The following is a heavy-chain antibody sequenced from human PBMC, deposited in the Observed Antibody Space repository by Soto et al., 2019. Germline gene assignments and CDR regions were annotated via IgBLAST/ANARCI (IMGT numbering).Heavy chain of an antibody. Sequence: EVQLLESGGGLVQPGGSLRLSCAASGFTFSTYAMSWVRQAPGKGLEWVSAISGGGGSTYYADSVKGRFAISRDNYKNTRYLQMNSLRAEDTAVYYFAKTATSYYYGMDVWGQGTTVTVSS. CDR2: ISGGGGST. D-gene: IGHD1-1*01. V-gene: IGHV3-23*01. J-gene: IGHJ6*02. CDR3: AKTATSYYYGMDV. CDR1: GFTFSTYA.